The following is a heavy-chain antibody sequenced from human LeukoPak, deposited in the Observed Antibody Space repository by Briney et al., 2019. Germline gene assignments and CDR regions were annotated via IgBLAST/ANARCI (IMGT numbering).Heavy chain of an antibody. Sequence: ASVKVSCKATGYTFSGYYMYWVRQAPGQGLEWMGWINPNIGDTKYAQKFQGRVTMTRDSSISAAYMELTGLRTDDTAVYYCARDLGVSGSTGWGQGTLVTVSS. CDR3: ARDLGVSGSTG. CDR2: INPNIGDT. D-gene: IGHD1-26*01. J-gene: IGHJ4*02. V-gene: IGHV1-2*02. CDR1: GYTFSGYY.